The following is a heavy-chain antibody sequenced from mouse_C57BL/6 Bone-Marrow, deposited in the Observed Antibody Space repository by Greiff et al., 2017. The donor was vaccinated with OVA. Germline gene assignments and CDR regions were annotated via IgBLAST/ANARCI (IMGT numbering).Heavy chain of an antibody. Sequence: VQLQQSGPELVKPGASVKMSCKASGYTFTDYNMHWVKQSHGKSLEWIGYINPNNGGTSYNQKFKGKATLTVNQSSCTAYMELRRLTSEDSAVYYFARDVSYSYGCDWGTGTLVTVSA. V-gene: IGHV1-22*01. CDR1: GYTFTDYN. CDR3: ARDVSYSYGCD. CDR2: INPNNGGT. D-gene: IGHD1-1*01. J-gene: IGHJ3*01.